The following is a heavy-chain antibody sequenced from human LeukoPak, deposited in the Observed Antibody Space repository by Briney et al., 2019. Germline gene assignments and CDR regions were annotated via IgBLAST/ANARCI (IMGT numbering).Heavy chain of an antibody. V-gene: IGHV3-23*01. CDR1: GFTFSSYA. CDR2: ISGNSGST. D-gene: IGHD1-26*01. CDR3: AKVSAWAMVGATYFDY. Sequence: GGSLRLSCAASGFTFSSYAMSWVRQAPGKGLEWVSSISGNSGSTYYADSVKGRFTISRDNSRNTVYLQMNSLRAEDTAVYYCAKVSAWAMVGATYFDYWGQGTLVTVSS. J-gene: IGHJ4*02.